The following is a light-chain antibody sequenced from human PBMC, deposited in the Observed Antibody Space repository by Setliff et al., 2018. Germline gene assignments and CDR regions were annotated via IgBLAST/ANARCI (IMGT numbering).Light chain of an antibody. Sequence: QAVVTLEPSLTVSPGGTVTLTCGSSTGTVTSGHYPYWFQQKSGQAPKTLIYDTSEKYSWTPARFSGSLLGGKAALTLSGAQPEDEADYYCFLSYSGIVIFGGGTKVTVL. V-gene: IGLV7-46*01. J-gene: IGLJ2*01. CDR2: DTS. CDR1: TGTVTSGHY. CDR3: FLSYSGIVI.